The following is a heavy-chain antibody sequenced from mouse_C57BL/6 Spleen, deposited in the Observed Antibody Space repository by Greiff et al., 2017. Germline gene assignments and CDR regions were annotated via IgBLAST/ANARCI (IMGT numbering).Heavy chain of an antibody. CDR3: ARSNSNYPFAY. V-gene: IGHV1-80*01. CDR1: GYAFSSYW. CDR2: IYPGDGDT. D-gene: IGHD2-5*01. Sequence: QVQLQQSGAELVKPGASVKISCKASGYAFSSYWMNWVKQRPGKGLAWIGQIYPGDGDTNYNGKFKGKATLTADKSSSTAYMQLSSLTSEDSAVYFCARSNSNYPFAYWGQGTLVTVSA. J-gene: IGHJ3*01.